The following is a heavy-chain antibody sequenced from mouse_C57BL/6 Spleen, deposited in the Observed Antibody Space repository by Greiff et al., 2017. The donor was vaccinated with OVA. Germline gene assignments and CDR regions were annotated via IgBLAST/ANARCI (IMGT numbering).Heavy chain of an antibody. CDR1: GFTFRDYY. Sequence: EVKLMESGGGLVQPGGSLKLSCAASGFTFRDYYMYWVRQTPEKRLEWIAYISTGGGSTYYPHNVKGRFTIYRDNGKNTLYRQMSRLKSEDTAMYYCARRDCSYFDYWGQGTTLTVSS. J-gene: IGHJ2*01. CDR2: ISTGGGST. V-gene: IGHV5-12*01. CDR3: ARRDCSYFDY.